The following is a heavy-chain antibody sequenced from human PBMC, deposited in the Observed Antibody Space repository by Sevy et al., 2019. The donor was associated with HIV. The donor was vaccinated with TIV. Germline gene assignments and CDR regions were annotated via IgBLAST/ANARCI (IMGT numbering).Heavy chain of an antibody. CDR3: AKRLVSWDGMDV. Sequence: GGSLRLSCAASGFTFSSYYMNWVRQAPGKGLEWVSSISGISNYIYYADSVNGRFTISRDNAKNSLYLQMNSLRAEDTAVYYCAKRLVSWDGMDVWGQGTTVTVSS. D-gene: IGHD3-10*01. J-gene: IGHJ6*02. V-gene: IGHV3-21*01. CDR2: ISGISNYI. CDR1: GFTFSSYY.